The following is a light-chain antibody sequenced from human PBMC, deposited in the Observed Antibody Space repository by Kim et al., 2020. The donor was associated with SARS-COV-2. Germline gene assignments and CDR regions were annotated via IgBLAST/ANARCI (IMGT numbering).Light chain of an antibody. Sequence: PPGERATLSCRASESIRNNDIAWYQQKRGQAPRVLIYGASTRATGIPDRFSGSGSGTDFTLTVSRLEPEDSAVYYCHQYVYSPWTFGQGTKVDIK. J-gene: IGKJ1*01. CDR3: HQYVYSPWT. CDR1: ESIRNND. CDR2: GAS. V-gene: IGKV3-20*01.